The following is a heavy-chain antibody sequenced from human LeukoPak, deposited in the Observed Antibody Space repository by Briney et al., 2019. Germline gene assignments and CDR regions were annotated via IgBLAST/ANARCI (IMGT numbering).Heavy chain of an antibody. CDR2: IYSSVST. D-gene: IGHD6-19*01. CDR1: GGSISTYY. V-gene: IGHV4-4*07. CDR3: ARESSGWYHDY. Sequence: SETLSLTCTVSGGSISTYYCTWIRQPAGRGLEWLGRIYSSVSTNYNPSLKSRVTMSVDTSKNQFSLKLSSVTAADTAVYYCARESSGWYHDYWGQGTLVTVSS. J-gene: IGHJ4*02.